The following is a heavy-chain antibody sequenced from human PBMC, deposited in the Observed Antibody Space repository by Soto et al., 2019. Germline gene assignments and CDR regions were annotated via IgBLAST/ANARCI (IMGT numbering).Heavy chain of an antibody. D-gene: IGHD3-10*01. Sequence: SETLSLTCTVSGGSISSYYWSWIRQPPGKGLEWIGYIYYSGSTNYNPSLKSRVTISVDTSKNQFSLKLSSVTAADTAVYYCARVFPYYYGSGSFPDYYYYGMDVWGQGTTVT. CDR1: GGSISSYY. CDR2: IYYSGST. V-gene: IGHV4-59*01. CDR3: ARVFPYYYGSGSFPDYYYYGMDV. J-gene: IGHJ6*02.